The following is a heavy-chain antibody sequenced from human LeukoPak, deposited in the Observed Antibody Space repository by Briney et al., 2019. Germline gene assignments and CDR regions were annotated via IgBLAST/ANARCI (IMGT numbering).Heavy chain of an antibody. D-gene: IGHD1-26*01. Sequence: SQTLSLTCTVSGGSISSGDYYWSWIRQPPGKGLEWIGYIYYCGSTYYNPSLKSRVTISVDTSKNQFSLKLSSVTAADTAVYYCARDHGGSYTRYYYYYGMDVWGQGTTVTVSS. CDR1: GGSISSGDYY. J-gene: IGHJ6*02. CDR2: IYYCGST. CDR3: ARDHGGSYTRYYYYYGMDV. V-gene: IGHV4-30-4*01.